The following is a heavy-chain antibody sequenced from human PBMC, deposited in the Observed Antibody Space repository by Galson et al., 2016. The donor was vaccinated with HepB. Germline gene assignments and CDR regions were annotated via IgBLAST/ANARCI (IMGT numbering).Heavy chain of an antibody. CDR3: AKRGAVAGTMLWYYAMDV. J-gene: IGHJ6*02. V-gene: IGHV3-23*01. CDR2: ISGNGAST. D-gene: IGHD6-19*01. CDR1: GFAFSRYD. Sequence: SLRLSCAASGFAFSRYDMNWVRQAPGQGLEWVSGISGNGASTYYVDSVQGRFTISRDNSKNTLHLQMNRLRAEDTAVYYCAKRGAVAGTMLWYYAMDVWGQGTTVTVSS.